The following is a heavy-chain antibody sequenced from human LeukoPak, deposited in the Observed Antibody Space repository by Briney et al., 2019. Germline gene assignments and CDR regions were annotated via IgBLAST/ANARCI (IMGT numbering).Heavy chain of an antibody. CDR3: ARVSCSGGSCHFGIDY. Sequence: ASVKVSCKASGYTFTSYGISWVRQAPGQGLEWMGGIIPIFGTANYAQKFQGRVTITADESTSTAYMELSSLRSEDTAVYYCARVSCSGGSCHFGIDYWGQGTLVTVSS. J-gene: IGHJ4*02. CDR1: GYTFTSYG. V-gene: IGHV1-69*13. CDR2: IIPIFGTA. D-gene: IGHD2-15*01.